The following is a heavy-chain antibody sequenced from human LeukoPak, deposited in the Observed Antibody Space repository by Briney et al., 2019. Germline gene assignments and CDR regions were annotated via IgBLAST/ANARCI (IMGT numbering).Heavy chain of an antibody. Sequence: ASVKVSCKASGYTFTSYGISWVRQAPGQGLEWMGWISAYNGNTNYAQKLQGRVTMTSNTSISTAYMELSSLRSEDTAVYYCARGLRREQQLLRAFDYWGQGTPVTVSS. CDR3: ARGLRREQQLLRAFDY. CDR2: ISAYNGNT. CDR1: GYTFTSYG. V-gene: IGHV1-18*01. J-gene: IGHJ4*02. D-gene: IGHD6-13*01.